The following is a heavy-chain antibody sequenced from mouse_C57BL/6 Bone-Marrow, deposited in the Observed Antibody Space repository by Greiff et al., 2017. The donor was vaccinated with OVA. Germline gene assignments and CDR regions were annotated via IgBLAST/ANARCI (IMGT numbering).Heavy chain of an antibody. V-gene: IGHV2-9-1*01. J-gene: IGHJ2*01. CDR2: IWTGGGT. CDR3: ARNLTGYFDY. D-gene: IGHD4-1*01. Sequence: VQLVESGPGLVAPSQSLYITCTVSGFSLTSYAISWVRQTPGKGLEWIGVIWTGGGTNYNSALKSRLNISKHNSKSQVFLKMNSLQTDDTARYYCARNLTGYFDYWGQGTTLTVSS. CDR1: GFSLTSYA.